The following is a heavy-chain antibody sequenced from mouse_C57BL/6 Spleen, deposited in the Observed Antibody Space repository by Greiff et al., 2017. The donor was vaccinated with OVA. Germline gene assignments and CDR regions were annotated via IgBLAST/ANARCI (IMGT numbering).Heavy chain of an antibody. CDR1: GFTFSDYG. CDR3: AKGGNWYFDV. V-gene: IGHV5-17*01. CDR2: ISSGSSTI. Sequence: EVKLMESGGGLVKPGGSLKLSCAASGFTFSDYGMHWVRQAPEKGLEWVAYISSGSSTIYYADKVKGRFTISRDNAKNTLVLQMTSLRSEDTAMYYCAKGGNWYFDVWGTGTTVTVSS. J-gene: IGHJ1*03.